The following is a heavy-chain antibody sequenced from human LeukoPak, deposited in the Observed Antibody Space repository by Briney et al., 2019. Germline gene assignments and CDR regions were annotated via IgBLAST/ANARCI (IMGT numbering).Heavy chain of an antibody. CDR2: IKQDGSEK. D-gene: IGHD4-17*01. CDR3: AKDRRYGDYDWFDP. J-gene: IGHJ5*02. V-gene: IGHV3-7*01. CDR1: GFTFSNYW. Sequence: GGSLRLSCAASGFTFSNYWMSWVRQAPGKGLEWVANIKQDGSEKYYVDSVKGRVTISRDNAKNSLSLQMNSLRAEDTAVYYCAKDRRYGDYDWFDPWGQGTLVTVSS.